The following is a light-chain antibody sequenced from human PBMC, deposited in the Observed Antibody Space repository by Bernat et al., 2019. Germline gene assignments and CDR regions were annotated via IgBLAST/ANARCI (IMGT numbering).Light chain of an antibody. CDR2: DNN. CDR1: SSNIGNNY. CDR3: GTWDSSLGARWV. Sequence: QSVLTQPPSVSAAPGQKVTISCSGSSSNIGNNYVSWYQQLPGTAPKLLIYDNNKRPSGIPDRFSGSKSGTSATLGITGLQTGDEADYYCGTWDSSLGARWVFGGGTKLTVL. J-gene: IGLJ3*02. V-gene: IGLV1-51*01.